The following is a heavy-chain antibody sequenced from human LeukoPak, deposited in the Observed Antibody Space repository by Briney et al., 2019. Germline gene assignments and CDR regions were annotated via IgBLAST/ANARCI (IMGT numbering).Heavy chain of an antibody. CDR1: GYSFTSYW. CDR2: VYPGDSDT. D-gene: IGHD3-10*01. Sequence: PGGSLRLLCNGSGYSFTSYWIGWVRQMAGKGLEWMGIVYPGDSDTRYHPSSQGPVTISADKSISTAYLQWSSLKASDTAMYYGARSSMVRGVAGGPGWDPHPYFDYWGQGTLVTVSS. V-gene: IGHV5-51*01. CDR3: ARSSMVRGVAGGPGWDPHPYFDY. J-gene: IGHJ4*02.